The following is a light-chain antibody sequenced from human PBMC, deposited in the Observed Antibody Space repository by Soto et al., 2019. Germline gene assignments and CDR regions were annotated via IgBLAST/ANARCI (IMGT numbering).Light chain of an antibody. V-gene: IGLV6-57*03. J-gene: IGLJ3*02. CDR1: SGSIASNY. CDR2: EDN. Sequence: NFMLTQPHSVSESPGKTVTISCTRSSGSIASNYVQWYQQRPGSAPTTVIYEDNQRPSGVPDRFSGSIDSSSNSASLTISGLKTEDEADYYCQSYESSNHGGVFGGGTKLTVL. CDR3: QSYESSNHGGV.